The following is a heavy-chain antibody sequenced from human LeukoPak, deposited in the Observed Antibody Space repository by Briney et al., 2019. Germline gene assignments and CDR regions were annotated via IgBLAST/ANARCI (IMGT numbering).Heavy chain of an antibody. CDR1: GFTFSSYA. D-gene: IGHD3-10*01. V-gene: IGHV3-30*04. Sequence: GGSLRLSCAASGFTFSSYAMHWVRQAPGKGLEWVAVISYDGSNKYYADSVKGRFTISRDNSKNTLYLQMNSLRAEDTAVYYCARDRAMVRGVGYYYYYMDVWGKGTTVTVSS. J-gene: IGHJ6*03. CDR3: ARDRAMVRGVGYYYYYMDV. CDR2: ISYDGSNK.